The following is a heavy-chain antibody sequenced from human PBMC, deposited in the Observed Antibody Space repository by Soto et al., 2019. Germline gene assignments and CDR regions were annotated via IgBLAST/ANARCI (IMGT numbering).Heavy chain of an antibody. Sequence: GESLKISCKGSGYSFTSYWIGWVRQMPGKGLEWMGIIYPGDSDTRYSPSFQGQVTISADKSISTAYLQWSSLNASDTAMYYCARLELVCSGGRGYWGPSSYSGMAVWGKGTTVPV. D-gene: IGHD2-15*01. V-gene: IGHV5-51*01. CDR2: IYPGDSDT. CDR3: ARLELVCSGGRGYWGPSSYSGMAV. J-gene: IGHJ6*04. CDR1: GYSFTSYW.